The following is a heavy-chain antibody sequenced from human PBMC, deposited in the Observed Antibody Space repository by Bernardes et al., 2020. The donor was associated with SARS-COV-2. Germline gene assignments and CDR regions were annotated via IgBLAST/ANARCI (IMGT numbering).Heavy chain of an antibody. CDR2: IYPGYSDT. D-gene: IGHD6-19*01. J-gene: IGHJ4*02. CDR1: GFSLAPFW. CDR3: ARHEVGVAGEIDY. V-gene: IGHV5-51*01. Sequence: GGSPKTPCHGPGFSLAPFWVGWVRPSPGKGPEWGGHIYPGYSDTRYSPSFEGHVTIPADKAINTAYLQWSSLKASDAAMYFCARHEVGVAGEIDYWGQGTLVTVSS.